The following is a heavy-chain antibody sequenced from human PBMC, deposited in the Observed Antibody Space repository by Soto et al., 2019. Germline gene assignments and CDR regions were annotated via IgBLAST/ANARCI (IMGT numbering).Heavy chain of an antibody. CDR2: INPATGAA. CDR3: ARGGGVGVAGSAAFDM. J-gene: IGHJ3*02. Sequence: QLHLVQSGAVVKKPGASVTVSCSASGYPVTAYYMHWVRQAPGRGLEWMGGINPATGAAKYTQTFQGRATMTRETSTSTVFMELSGLTSADTAVFYCARGGGVGVAGSAAFDMWGQGTLVTVSS. D-gene: IGHD3-3*01. V-gene: IGHV1-2*02. CDR1: GYPVTAYY.